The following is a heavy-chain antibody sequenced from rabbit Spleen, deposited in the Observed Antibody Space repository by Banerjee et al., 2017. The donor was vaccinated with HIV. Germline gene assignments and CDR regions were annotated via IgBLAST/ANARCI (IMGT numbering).Heavy chain of an antibody. V-gene: IGHV1S45*01. Sequence: QEQLVESGGGLVQPEGSLTLTCTASGFSFSSSYDMSWVRQAPGKGLEWIACIWPGDGRTYYTSWAKGRFTISKTSSTTVTLQMTSLTVADTATYFCARSDSSGGVYGNGMDLWGPGTLVTVS. CDR2: IWPGDGRT. J-gene: IGHJ6*01. CDR3: ARSDSSGGVYGNGMDL. D-gene: IGHD1-1*01. CDR1: GFSFSSSYD.